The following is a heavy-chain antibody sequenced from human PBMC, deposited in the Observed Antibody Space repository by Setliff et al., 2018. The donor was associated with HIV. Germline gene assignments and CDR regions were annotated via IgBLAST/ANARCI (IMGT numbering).Heavy chain of an antibody. V-gene: IGHV1-69*10. CDR2: IIPILGIA. CDR1: GGTFSSYA. D-gene: IGHD3-22*01. CDR3: SRDLRHYYDSSGYYYGMDL. Sequence: SVKVSCKASGGTFSSYAISWVRQAPGQGLEWMGGIIPILGIANYAKKFQVRVTITADKSTSTAYMELSSLRSEDTAVYYCSRDLRHYYDSSGYYYGMDLWRQGTTVTVSS. J-gene: IGHJ6*02.